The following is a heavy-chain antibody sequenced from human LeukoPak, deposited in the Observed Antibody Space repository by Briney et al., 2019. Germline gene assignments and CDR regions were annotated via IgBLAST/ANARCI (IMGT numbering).Heavy chain of an antibody. CDR3: ARGHGSGYYLDY. Sequence: SEALSLTCAVYGGSFSGYYWSWIRQPPGKGLEWIGEINHSGSTNYNPSLKSRVTISVDTSKNQFSLKLSSVTAADTAVYYCARGHGSGYYLDYWGQGTLVTVSS. D-gene: IGHD3-22*01. V-gene: IGHV4-34*01. CDR1: GGSFSGYY. J-gene: IGHJ4*02. CDR2: INHSGST.